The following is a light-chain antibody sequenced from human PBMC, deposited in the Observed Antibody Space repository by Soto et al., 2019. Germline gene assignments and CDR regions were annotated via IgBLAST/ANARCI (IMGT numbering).Light chain of an antibody. CDR1: QSISSW. Sequence: DIQLTQSPSTLSASVGDRVTITCRASQSISSWLAWYQQKPGKAPKFLIYKTSNLESGVPSRFSGSGSGTELALTISSLQPDDCATYYCQYYNNYCWTFGQGTKVEIK. CDR2: KTS. CDR3: QYYNNYCWT. J-gene: IGKJ1*01. V-gene: IGKV1-5*03.